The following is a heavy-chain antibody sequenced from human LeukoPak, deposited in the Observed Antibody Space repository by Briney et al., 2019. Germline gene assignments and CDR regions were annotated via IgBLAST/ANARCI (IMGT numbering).Heavy chain of an antibody. J-gene: IGHJ4*02. V-gene: IGHV3-23*01. D-gene: IGHD3-10*01. CDR3: VKDRVDGSGSQFDS. CDR1: GFTFSSYG. CDR2: ISGSGAMT. Sequence: GGTLRLSCAASGFTFSSYGMSWVRQAPGKGLEWVSSISGSGAMTYYADSVKGRFTISRDNAMDTLYLQMNSLRADDTAVYYCVKDRVDGSGSQFDSWGQGSLVIVSS.